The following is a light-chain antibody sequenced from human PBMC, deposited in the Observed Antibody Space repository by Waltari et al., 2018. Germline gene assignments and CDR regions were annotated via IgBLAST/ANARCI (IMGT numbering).Light chain of an antibody. CDR1: RPNIGSSS. V-gene: IGLV1-47*02. Sequence: QPVLTQPPSASGTPGQRVYIACSGRRPNIGSSSVYWYQQLPGTAPKVLIYFHDQRPSGVPGRFSGSKSGTSVSLAISGLRSEDEGDYYCAAWDDTLRGPVFGGGTKLTVL. J-gene: IGLJ3*02. CDR2: FHD. CDR3: AAWDDTLRGPV.